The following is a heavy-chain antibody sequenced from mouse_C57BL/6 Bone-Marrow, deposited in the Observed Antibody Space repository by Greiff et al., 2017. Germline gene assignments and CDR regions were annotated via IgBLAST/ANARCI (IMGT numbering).Heavy chain of an antibody. CDR3: ARGPGSRLEDYYAMDY. J-gene: IGHJ4*01. V-gene: IGHV1-42*01. Sequence: VQLKQSGPELVKPGASVKISCKASGYSFTGYYMNWVKQSPEKSLEWIGEINPSTGGTTYNQKFKAKATLTVDKSSSTAYMQLKSLTSEDSAVYYCARGPGSRLEDYYAMDYWGQGTSVTVSS. CDR2: INPSTGGT. D-gene: IGHD3-2*02. CDR1: GYSFTGYY.